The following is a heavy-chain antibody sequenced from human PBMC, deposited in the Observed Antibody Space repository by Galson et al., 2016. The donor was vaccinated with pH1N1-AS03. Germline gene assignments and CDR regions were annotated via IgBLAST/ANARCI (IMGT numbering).Heavy chain of an antibody. Sequence: SLRLSCAASGFTFSIYGLHWVRQAPGKGLEWVALISYDGDYQYYAESVKGRFTISRDNSKNTLYLQINSLRAEDSAVYYCAKDQNSQLVYGSGRTWGMHVWGKGTTVTVSS. CDR1: GFTFSIYG. J-gene: IGHJ6*04. V-gene: IGHV3-30*18. CDR2: ISYDGDYQ. CDR3: AKDQNSQLVYGSGRTWGMHV. D-gene: IGHD3-10*01.